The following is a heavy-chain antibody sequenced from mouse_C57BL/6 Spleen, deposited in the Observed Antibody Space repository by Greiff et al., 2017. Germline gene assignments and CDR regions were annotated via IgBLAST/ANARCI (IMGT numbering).Heavy chain of an antibody. Sequence: VQLQESGPELVKPGASVKISCKASGYAFSSSWMNWVKQRPGKGLEWIGRIYPGDGDTNYNGKFKGKATLTADKSSSTTYMQLSSLTSEDSAVCFCARAYSNYYYAMDYWGQGTSVTVSS. CDR3: ARAYSNYYYAMDY. CDR2: IYPGDGDT. D-gene: IGHD2-5*01. J-gene: IGHJ4*01. V-gene: IGHV1-82*01. CDR1: GYAFSSSW.